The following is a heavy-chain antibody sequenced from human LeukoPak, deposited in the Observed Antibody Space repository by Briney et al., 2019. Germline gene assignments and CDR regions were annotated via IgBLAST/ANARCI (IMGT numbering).Heavy chain of an antibody. CDR2: IRYDGSNK. CDR1: GFTFSSYG. J-gene: IGHJ4*02. D-gene: IGHD2-2*01. CDR3: ASGYCSSTSCSF. V-gene: IGHV3-30*02. Sequence: GGSLRLSCAASGFTFSSYGMHWVRQAPGKGLEWVAFIRYDGSNKYYADSVKGRFTISRDNSKNTLYLQMNSLRAEDTAVYYCASGYCSSTSCSFGGQGTLVTVSS.